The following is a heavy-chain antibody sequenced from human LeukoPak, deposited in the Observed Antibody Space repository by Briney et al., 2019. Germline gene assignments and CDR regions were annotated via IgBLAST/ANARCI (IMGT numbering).Heavy chain of an antibody. V-gene: IGHV3-23*01. D-gene: IGHD2-15*01. CDR3: VEDVVVIVAAKPGI. CDR2: ISGSGDST. CDR1: GFTFDDYA. J-gene: IGHJ4*02. Sequence: GGSLRLSCAASGFTFDDYAMHWVRQAPGKGLEWVSSISGSGDSTYYADAVKGRFTISRDNTKNTLYLQMNSLRAEDTAVYYCVEDVVVIVAAKPGIWGQGTLVTVSS.